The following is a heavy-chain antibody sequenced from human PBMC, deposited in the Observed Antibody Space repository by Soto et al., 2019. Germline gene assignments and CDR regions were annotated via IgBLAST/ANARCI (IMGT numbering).Heavy chain of an antibody. J-gene: IGHJ4*02. CDR3: ASDWRFGELLW. Sequence: QVQQVQSGGEVKKPGASVKVSCKASGYTFTSYGINWVRQAPGQGLEWMGWISPYNANTNYAQKLQGRVTMTTDTSTSTAYMELQNLTSDDTAVYYCASDWRFGELLWWGQGTLVTVSS. V-gene: IGHV1-18*01. CDR1: GYTFTSYG. D-gene: IGHD3-10*01. CDR2: ISPYNANT.